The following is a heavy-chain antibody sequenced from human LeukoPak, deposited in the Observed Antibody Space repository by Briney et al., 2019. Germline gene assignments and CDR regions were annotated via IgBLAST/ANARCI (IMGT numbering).Heavy chain of an antibody. CDR2: ISGSGGST. V-gene: IGHV3-23*01. CDR3: AKVPTGGYSYGFDY. J-gene: IGHJ4*02. Sequence: GGSLRLSCAASGFTFSSYAMSWVRQAPGKGLEWVSGISGSGGSTFYADSVKGRFTISRDISKNTLYLQMNSLRAEDTAVYYCAKVPTGGYSYGFDYWGQGILVTVSS. D-gene: IGHD5-18*01. CDR1: GFTFSSYA.